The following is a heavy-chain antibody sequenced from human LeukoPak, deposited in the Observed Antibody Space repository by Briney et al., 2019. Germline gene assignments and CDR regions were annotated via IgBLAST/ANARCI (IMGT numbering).Heavy chain of an antibody. CDR3: ARACSSTSCYASEFDY. V-gene: IGHV1-2*02. J-gene: IGHJ4*02. CDR1: GYTLTELS. Sequence: ASVKVSCKVSGYTLTELSMHWVRQAPGQGLEWMGWINPNSGGTNYAQKFQGRVTMTRDTSISTAYMELSRLRSDDTAVYYCARACSSTSCYASEFDYWGQGTLVTVSS. CDR2: INPNSGGT. D-gene: IGHD2-2*01.